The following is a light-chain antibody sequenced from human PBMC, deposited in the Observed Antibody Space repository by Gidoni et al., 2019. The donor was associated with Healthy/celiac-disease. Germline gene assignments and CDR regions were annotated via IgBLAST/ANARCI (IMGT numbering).Light chain of an antibody. CDR1: QGISSY. Sequence: DIQLTQSPSFLSASVGDRVTITCRASQGISSYLAWYQQKPGKAPKLLIYAASTLQSGVPARFSGSGSGTEFTLTISSLQPEDFATYYCQQHNSYPFTFGHGTKVDIK. CDR2: AAS. CDR3: QQHNSYPFT. V-gene: IGKV1-9*01. J-gene: IGKJ3*01.